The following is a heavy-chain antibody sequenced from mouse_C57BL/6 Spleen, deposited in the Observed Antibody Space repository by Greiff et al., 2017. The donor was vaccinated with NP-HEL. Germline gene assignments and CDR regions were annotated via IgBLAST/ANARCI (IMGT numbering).Heavy chain of an antibody. J-gene: IGHJ4*01. CDR1: GFTFTDYY. CDR3: ARSRSRYAMDY. V-gene: IGHV7-3*01. CDR2: IRNKANGYTT. Sequence: EVKVVESGGGLVQPGGSLSLSCAASGFTFTDYYMSWVRQPPGKALEWLGFIRNKANGYTTEYSASVKGRFTISRDNSQSILYLQMNALRAEDSATYYCARSRSRYAMDYWGQGTSVTVSS.